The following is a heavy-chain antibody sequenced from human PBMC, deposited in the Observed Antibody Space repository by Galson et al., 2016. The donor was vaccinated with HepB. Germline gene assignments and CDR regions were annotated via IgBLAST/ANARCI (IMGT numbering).Heavy chain of an antibody. V-gene: IGHV3-30*18. Sequence: SLRLSCAASGFTFRNYGMHWVRQVPGKGLEWVEVISYDGINKYFADSVGGRFNISRDNSKNTLYLQMHSPRAEDTAVYYCAKERIAGITLDRGVMTSRLADVWGQGTTVTVSS. D-gene: IGHD3-10*01. CDR3: AKERIAGITLDRGVMTSRLADV. J-gene: IGHJ6*02. CDR1: GFTFRNYG. CDR2: ISYDGINK.